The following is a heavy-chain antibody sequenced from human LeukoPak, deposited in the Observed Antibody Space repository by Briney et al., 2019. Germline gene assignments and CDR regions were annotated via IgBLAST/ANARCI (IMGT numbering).Heavy chain of an antibody. CDR3: ARDLVSPEPYSYGQNYFDY. J-gene: IGHJ4*02. V-gene: IGHV4-34*01. Sequence: SETLSLTCAVYGGSFSGYYWNWIRQPPGKGLEWIGEINHSGSTNYNPSLKSRITISVDTSKNQFSLKLSSVTAADTAVYYCARDLVSPEPYSYGQNYFDYWGQGTLVTVSS. D-gene: IGHD5-18*01. CDR2: INHSGST. CDR1: GGSFSGYY.